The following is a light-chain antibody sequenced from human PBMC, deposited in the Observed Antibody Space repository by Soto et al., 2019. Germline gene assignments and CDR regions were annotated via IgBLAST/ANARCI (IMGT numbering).Light chain of an antibody. CDR3: QHSWT. Sequence: EIVMTQSPATLSVSPGERATLSCRASQSVSSNLAWYQQKPGQAPRLLIYGASTRATGIPARFSGSGSGTEFTLTISSLQSEDFAVYYCQHSWTFGQGTKVESK. CDR1: QSVSSN. CDR2: GAS. J-gene: IGKJ1*01. V-gene: IGKV3-15*01.